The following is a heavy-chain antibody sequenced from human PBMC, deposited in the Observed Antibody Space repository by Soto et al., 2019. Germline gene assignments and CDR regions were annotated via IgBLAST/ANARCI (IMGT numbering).Heavy chain of an antibody. D-gene: IGHD2-2*02. Sequence: PSETLSLTCTVSGGSVSSDTHYWSWIRQPPGKRLEWIGFIYSSGITNYNPSLNSRVTMSVDTSKNQFSLKLRSVIVADTAVYHCARFVRSCSGTTCYTRADVWGQGTTVTVS. CDR3: ARFVRSCSGTTCYTRADV. V-gene: IGHV4-61*01. CDR2: IYSSGIT. J-gene: IGHJ6*02. CDR1: GGSVSSDTHY.